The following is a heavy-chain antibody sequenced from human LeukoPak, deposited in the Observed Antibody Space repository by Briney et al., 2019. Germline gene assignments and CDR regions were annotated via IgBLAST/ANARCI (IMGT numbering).Heavy chain of an antibody. J-gene: IGHJ3*02. Sequence: PGGSLRLSCAASGFTFSSYGIHWVRQAPGKGLEWVAVIWYDGSNKYYADSVKGRFTISRDNSKNTLYLEMNSLRAEDTAVYYCARGSGAFDIWGQGTMVTVSS. D-gene: IGHD3-10*01. CDR1: GFTFSSYG. V-gene: IGHV3-33*01. CDR2: IWYDGSNK. CDR3: ARGSGAFDI.